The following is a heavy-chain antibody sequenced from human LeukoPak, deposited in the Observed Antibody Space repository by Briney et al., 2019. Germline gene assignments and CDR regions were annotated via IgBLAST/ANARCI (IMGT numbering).Heavy chain of an antibody. CDR3: ARDGPKRAPPYYDSSGYYYAKYFDY. CDR1: GFTFSSYG. J-gene: IGHJ4*02. CDR2: IWYDGSNK. D-gene: IGHD3-22*01. V-gene: IGHV3-33*01. Sequence: PGGSLRLSCAASGFTFSSYGMHWVRQAPGKGLEWVAVIWYDGSNKYYADSVKGRFTISRDNSKNTLYLQMNSLRAEDTAVYYCARDGPKRAPPYYDSSGYYYAKYFDYWGQGTLVTVSS.